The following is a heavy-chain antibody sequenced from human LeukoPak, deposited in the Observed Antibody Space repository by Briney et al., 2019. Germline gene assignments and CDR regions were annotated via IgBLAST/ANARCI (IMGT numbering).Heavy chain of an antibody. D-gene: IGHD3-16*01. CDR2: IYYSGST. CDR3: ARGVITFGGVIERFDY. V-gene: IGHV4-59*01. CDR1: GGSISSYY. J-gene: IGHJ4*02. Sequence: KASEKVSLTCTVSGGSISSYYWSWIRQPPGKGLEWIGYIYYSGSTIYNPSLKSGVTISVDTSKNQFSLKLSSVTAADTAVYYCARGVITFGGVIERFDYCGQRTLFSASS.